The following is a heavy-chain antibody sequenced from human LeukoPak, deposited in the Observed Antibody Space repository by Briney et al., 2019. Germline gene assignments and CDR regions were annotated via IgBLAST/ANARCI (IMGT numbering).Heavy chain of an antibody. CDR2: IKHNGNVN. Sequence: PGGSLRLSCAASGFTFSSYLMNYARQAPGEALEWVASIKHNGNVNYYVDSVKGRFTISRDNAKNSLYLQMSNLRAEDTAVYFCARGGGLDVWGQGATVTVSS. D-gene: IGHD3-16*01. V-gene: IGHV3-7*03. CDR3: ARGGGLDV. CDR1: GFTFSSYL. J-gene: IGHJ6*02.